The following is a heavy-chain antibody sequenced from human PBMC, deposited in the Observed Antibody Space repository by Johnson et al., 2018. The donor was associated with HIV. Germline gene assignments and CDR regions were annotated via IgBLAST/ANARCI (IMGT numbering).Heavy chain of an antibody. V-gene: IGHV3-30-3*01. CDR3: ATGRASV. Sequence: QEKLVESGGGVVQPGRSLKLSCAASEFTFSNYAMHWVRQAPGKGLEWVAVISYDGSSTYYAASVKGRFTISRDNSKNTLNLQMNSLRPEDTAVYYCATGRASVWGQGTMVTVS. J-gene: IGHJ3*01. CDR1: EFTFSNYA. CDR2: ISYDGSST.